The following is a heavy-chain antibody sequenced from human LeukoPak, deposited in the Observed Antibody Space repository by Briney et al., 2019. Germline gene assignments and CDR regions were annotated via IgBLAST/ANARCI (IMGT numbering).Heavy chain of an antibody. D-gene: IGHD6-19*01. V-gene: IGHV4-59*08. J-gene: IGHJ4*02. Sequence: SETLSLTCTVSGASISNYYWSWIRQTPEKGLEWMGHIHSSGGSSYYPSLKSRLTLSIDTSRNQLSLKLPPVTAADTAVYYCARQIAVAGKAGFDYWGQGTLVTVSS. CDR1: GASISNYY. CDR3: ARQIAVAGKAGFDY. CDR2: IHSSGGS.